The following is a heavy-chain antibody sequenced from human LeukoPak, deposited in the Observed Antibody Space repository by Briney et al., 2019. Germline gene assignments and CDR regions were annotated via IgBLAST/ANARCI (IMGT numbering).Heavy chain of an antibody. D-gene: IGHD2-15*01. J-gene: IGHJ5*02. V-gene: IGHV3-21*01. CDR2: ISSSSSYI. Sequence: PGGSLRLSCAASGFTFSSYSMNWVRQAPGKGLEWVSSISSSSSYIYYADSVKGRFTISRDNAKNSLYLQMNSLRAEDTAVCYCARALPNKDIVVVVAAKPNWFDPWGQGTLVTVSS. CDR3: ARALPNKDIVVVVAAKPNWFDP. CDR1: GFTFSSYS.